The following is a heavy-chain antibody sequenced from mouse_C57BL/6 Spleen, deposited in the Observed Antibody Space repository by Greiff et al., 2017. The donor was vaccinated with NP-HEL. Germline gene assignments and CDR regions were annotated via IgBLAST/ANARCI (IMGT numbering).Heavy chain of an antibody. D-gene: IGHD1-1*01. CDR1: GYTFTDYE. CDR3: TRPFLRSATWFAY. Sequence: VQLQQSGAELVRPGASVTLSCKASGYTFTDYEMHWVKQTTVHGLEWIGAIDPETGGTAYNQKFKGKAILTADKSSSTAYMELRSLTSEDSAVYYCTRPFLRSATWFAYWGQGTLVTVSA. J-gene: IGHJ3*01. V-gene: IGHV1-15*01. CDR2: IDPETGGT.